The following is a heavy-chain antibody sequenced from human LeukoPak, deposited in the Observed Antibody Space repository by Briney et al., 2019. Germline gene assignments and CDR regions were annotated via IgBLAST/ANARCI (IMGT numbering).Heavy chain of an antibody. V-gene: IGHV3-53*01. J-gene: IGHJ5*02. CDR1: GLSVSNNY. CDR3: ARIHYEILLGPFDP. Sequence: GGSLRLSCAASGLSVSNNYMSWVRQPPGKGLEWVSVLYIDGTTYYADSVKGRLSISRENSKNTVELQMNSLRLEDTAQYYCARIHYEILLGPFDPWGQGTLVTVSS. CDR2: LYIDGTT. D-gene: IGHD3-9*01.